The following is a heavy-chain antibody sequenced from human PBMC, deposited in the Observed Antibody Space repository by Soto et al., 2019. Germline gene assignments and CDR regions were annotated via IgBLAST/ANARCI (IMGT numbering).Heavy chain of an antibody. CDR3: ARHITASRSIDNWFDP. J-gene: IGHJ5*02. Sequence: SETLSLTCTVSGRSISYYYWSWIRQPPGKGLEWIGYIYYSGSTNYNPSLKSRVTISVDTSKNQFSLKLSSVTAADTAVYYCARHITASRSIDNWFDPWGQGILVTVS. CDR1: GRSISYYY. CDR2: IYYSGST. D-gene: IGHD2-21*01. V-gene: IGHV4-59*12.